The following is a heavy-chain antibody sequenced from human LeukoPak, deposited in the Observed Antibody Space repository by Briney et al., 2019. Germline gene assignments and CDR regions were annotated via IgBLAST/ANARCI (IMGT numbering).Heavy chain of an antibody. Sequence: SETLSLTCTVSGGSISSYYWSWIRQPPGKGLEWIGYIYYSGSTNYNPSLKSRVTISVDTSKNRFSLKLSSVTAADTAVYYCARHGLAGNYYYGMDVWGQGTTVTVSS. CDR2: IYYSGST. D-gene: IGHD1-14*01. V-gene: IGHV4-59*08. CDR1: GGSISSYY. J-gene: IGHJ6*02. CDR3: ARHGLAGNYYYGMDV.